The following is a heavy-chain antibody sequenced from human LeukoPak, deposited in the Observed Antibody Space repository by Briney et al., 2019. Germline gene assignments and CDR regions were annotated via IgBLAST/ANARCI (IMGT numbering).Heavy chain of an antibody. CDR2: IRSKTAGGTT. CDR3: SQGSGQYFDY. Sequence: GGSLRLSCAVSGLTLSNVWMNWIRQAPGQGLEWVGRIRSKTAGGTTDFAAPVKGRFSISRDDSKNTLYLQMNSLTSEDTGVYYCSQGSGQYFDYWGQGTLVTVSS. V-gene: IGHV3-15*07. D-gene: IGHD2-15*01. CDR1: GLTLSNVW. J-gene: IGHJ4*02.